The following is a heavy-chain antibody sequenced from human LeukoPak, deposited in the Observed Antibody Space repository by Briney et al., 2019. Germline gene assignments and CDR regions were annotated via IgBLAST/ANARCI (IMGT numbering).Heavy chain of an antibody. Sequence: SETLSLTCTVSGGSISSYYWNWIRQPPGKGLEWIGYIYYSGSTYYNPSLKSRVTISVDTSKNQFSLKLSSVTAADTAVYYCARVGGVDRDGDYFDYWGQGTLVTVSS. CDR3: ARVGGVDRDGDYFDY. J-gene: IGHJ4*02. D-gene: IGHD3-16*01. CDR1: GGSISSYY. CDR2: IYYSGST. V-gene: IGHV4-59*06.